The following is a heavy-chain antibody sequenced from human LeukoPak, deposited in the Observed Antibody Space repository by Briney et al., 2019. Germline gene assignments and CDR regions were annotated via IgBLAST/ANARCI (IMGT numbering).Heavy chain of an antibody. D-gene: IGHD2-8*01. CDR1: GFTFSSYW. CDR2: IKQDGSEK. V-gene: IGHV3-7*01. Sequence: PGGSLRLSCAASGFTFSSYWRSWVRQAPGKGLEWVANIKQDGSEKYYVDSVKGRFTISRDNAKNSLYLQMNSLRAEDTAVYYCAREYAWGQGTLVTVSS. J-gene: IGHJ5*02. CDR3: AREYA.